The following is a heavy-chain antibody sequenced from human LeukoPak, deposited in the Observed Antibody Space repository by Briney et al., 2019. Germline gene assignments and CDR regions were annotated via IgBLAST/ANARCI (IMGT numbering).Heavy chain of an antibody. Sequence: GGSLRLSCAASGFIVSSNYMSWVRQAPGKGLEWVSVIYSGGTTYYADSVKGRFTISRDNSKNNLYPQMNSLRAEDTAVYYCARGSGSLDYWGQGTLVTVSS. CDR2: IYSGGTT. CDR3: ARGSGSLDY. J-gene: IGHJ4*02. D-gene: IGHD6-19*01. V-gene: IGHV3-53*01. CDR1: GFIVSSNY.